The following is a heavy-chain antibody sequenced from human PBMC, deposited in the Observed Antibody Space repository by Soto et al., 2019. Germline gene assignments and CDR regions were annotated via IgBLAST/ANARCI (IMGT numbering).Heavy chain of an antibody. CDR2: ISYDGSNK. V-gene: IGHV3-30-3*01. Sequence: QVQLVESGGGVVQPGRSLRLSCAASGFTFSNYAMHWVRQAPGKGLEWVAVISYDGSNKYYADSVKGRFTISRDNSKNXXNLQMTSVGHEDTVVYDCARDRYSDRYSKGRLLESWGQGTLVTASS. CDR1: GFTFSNYA. J-gene: IGHJ4*02. D-gene: IGHD1-26*01. CDR3: ARDRYSDRYSKGRLLES.